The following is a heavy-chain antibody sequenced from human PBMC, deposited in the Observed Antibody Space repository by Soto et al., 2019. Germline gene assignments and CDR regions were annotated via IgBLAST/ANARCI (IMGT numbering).Heavy chain of an antibody. Sequence: TGGSLRLSCAASGFTFSSYAMSWVRQAPGKGLEWVSAISGSGGSTYYADSVKGRFTISRDNSKNTLYLQMNSLRAEDTAVYYCAKDPPFRDGYNFYFDYWGQGTLVTVSS. J-gene: IGHJ4*02. D-gene: IGHD5-12*01. CDR1: GFTFSSYA. V-gene: IGHV3-23*01. CDR2: ISGSGGST. CDR3: AKDPPFRDGYNFYFDY.